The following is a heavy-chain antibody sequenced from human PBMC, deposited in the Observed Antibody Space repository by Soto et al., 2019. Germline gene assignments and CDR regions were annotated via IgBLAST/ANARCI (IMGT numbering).Heavy chain of an antibody. CDR3: ARDSPPPRE. CDR2: ISAYNGNT. V-gene: IGHV1-18*01. CDR1: GYTFASYA. J-gene: IGHJ4*02. Sequence: QVQLVQSGAEVKKPGASVKVSCKASGYTFASYAISWVRQAPGQGLEWMGWISAYNGNTNYAHKIQGRVTMTTDTSTSTAYMELRSLISDDTDVYDCARDSPPPREWGQGTLVTVSS.